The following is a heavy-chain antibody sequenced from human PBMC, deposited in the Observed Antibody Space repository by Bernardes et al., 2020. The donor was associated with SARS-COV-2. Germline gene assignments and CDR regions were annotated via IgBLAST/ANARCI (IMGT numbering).Heavy chain of an antibody. D-gene: IGHD3-16*02. J-gene: IGHJ4*02. CDR1: GFTFSNYW. CDR3: VIGDFGSFHGVGV. Sequence: GGSLRLSCAASGFTFSNYWMHWIRQSPDKGLAWVSRIETDGSRTNYADSVRGRFIISRDNAENTLYLHMSSLRVEDTAVYYCVIGDFGSFHGVGVWGQGIPVTVSS. V-gene: IGHV3-74*01. CDR2: IETDGSRT.